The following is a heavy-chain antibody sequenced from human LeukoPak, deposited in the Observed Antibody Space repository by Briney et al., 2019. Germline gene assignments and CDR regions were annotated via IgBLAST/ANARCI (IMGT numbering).Heavy chain of an antibody. V-gene: IGHV3-74*01. CDR3: AKKGMSYYDTSGYDY. CDR2: INGDGSRV. J-gene: IGHJ4*02. Sequence: GGSLRLSCAASGFTLSDSWMHWVRQAPGKGLVWVSHINGDGSRVTYADSVKGRFAISRDNAKNTLILQMNSLRVEDTAVYYCAKKGMSYYDTSGYDYWGQGALVTVSS. CDR1: GFTLSDSW. D-gene: IGHD3-22*01.